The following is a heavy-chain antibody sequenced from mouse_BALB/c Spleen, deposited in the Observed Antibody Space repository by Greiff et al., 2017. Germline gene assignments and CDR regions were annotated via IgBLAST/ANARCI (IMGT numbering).Heavy chain of an antibody. CDR2: ISNGGGST. Sequence: EVKLVESGGGLVQPGGSLKLSCAASGFTFRSYTMSWVRQTPEKRLEWVAYISNGGGSTYYPDTVKGRFTISRDNAKNTLYLQMSSLKSEDTAMYYCARLRLDYAMDYWGQGTSVTVAS. CDR3: ARLRLDYAMDY. V-gene: IGHV5-12-2*01. J-gene: IGHJ4*01. CDR1: GFTFRSYT. D-gene: IGHD2-12*01.